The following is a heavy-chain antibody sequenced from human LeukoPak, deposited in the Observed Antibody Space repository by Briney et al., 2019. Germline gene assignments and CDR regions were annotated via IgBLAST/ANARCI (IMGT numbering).Heavy chain of an antibody. V-gene: IGHV1-18*01. CDR2: SSGYNGNT. J-gene: IGHJ4*02. CDR3: ARSWNYGDLRQAFDY. Sequence: ASVKVSCKASGYTFSNYGISWVRQAPGQGLEWMGWSSGYNGNTTYAQRLQGRVTITRDTSASTAYMELSSLRSEDTAVYYCARSWNYGDLRQAFDYWGQGTLVTVSS. D-gene: IGHD4-17*01. CDR1: GYTFSNYG.